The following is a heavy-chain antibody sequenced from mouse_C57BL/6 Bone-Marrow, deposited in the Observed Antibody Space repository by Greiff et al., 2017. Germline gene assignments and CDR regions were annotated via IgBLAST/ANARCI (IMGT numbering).Heavy chain of an antibody. CDR3: ARDYYGSDYAMDY. CDR2: IHPNSGST. D-gene: IGHD1-1*01. V-gene: IGHV1-64*01. J-gene: IGHJ4*01. CDR1: GYTFTSYW. Sequence: QVHVKQPGAELVKPGASVKLSCKASGYTFTSYWMHWVKQRPGQGLEWIGMIHPNSGSTNYNEKFKSKATLTVDKSSSTAYMQLSSLTSEDSAVYYCARDYYGSDYAMDYWGQGTSVTVSS.